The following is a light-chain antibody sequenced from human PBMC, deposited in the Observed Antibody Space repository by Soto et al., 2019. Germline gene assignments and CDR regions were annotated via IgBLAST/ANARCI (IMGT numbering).Light chain of an antibody. CDR3: QQSYSTTLT. V-gene: IGKV3-15*01. CDR2: GAS. J-gene: IGKJ4*01. Sequence: AMRQSPATLSVSRGKGPTISCRASQSVSRNLVWSQHRPVQAPRALIYGASTRATDIPARFSASASGTDFPLTISSLKTEAFATYYCQQSYSTTLTFGGGTKVDIK. CDR1: QSVSRN.